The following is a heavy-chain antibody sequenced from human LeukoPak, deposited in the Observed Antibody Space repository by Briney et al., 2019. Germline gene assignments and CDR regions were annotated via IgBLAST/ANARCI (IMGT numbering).Heavy chain of an antibody. CDR3: ARGSDWYNY. CDR1: GGSISSSSYN. Sequence: SETLSLTCTVSGGSISSSSYNWAWIRQPPGKGLEWIGTIYYSGNTYYNPSLKSRVTISVDTSKIQFSLKVGSVTATDTAVYYCARGSDWYNYWGQGTLVTVSS. CDR2: IYYSGNT. J-gene: IGHJ4*02. D-gene: IGHD6-19*01. V-gene: IGHV4-39*01.